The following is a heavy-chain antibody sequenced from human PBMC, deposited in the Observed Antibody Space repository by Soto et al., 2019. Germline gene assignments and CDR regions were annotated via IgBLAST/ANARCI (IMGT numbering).Heavy chain of an antibody. CDR2: ISAYNGNT. CDR3: ARDRPSYSSGWHWAAPSGAGMDV. J-gene: IGHJ6*02. CDR1: GYSFTSYG. D-gene: IGHD6-19*01. V-gene: IGHV1-18*04. Sequence: XSVKVSCKASGYSFTSYGSSWVRQAPGQGLEWMGWISAYNGNTNYAQKLQGRVTMTTDTSTSTAYMELRSLRSDDTAVYYCARDRPSYSSGWHWAAPSGAGMDVWGQGTTVTVSS.